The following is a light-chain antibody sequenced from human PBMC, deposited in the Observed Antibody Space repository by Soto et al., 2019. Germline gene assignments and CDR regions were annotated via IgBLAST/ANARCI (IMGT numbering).Light chain of an antibody. Sequence: QSALTQPASVSGSPGQSITISCTGTSSDVGGYNLVSWYQQHPGKAPKLIIYEDSKRPPGISNRFSGSKSGNTASLTISGLQAEDEADYYCCSYASNSILVFGGGTKLTVL. J-gene: IGLJ2*01. CDR3: CSYASNSILV. CDR2: EDS. V-gene: IGLV2-23*01. CDR1: SSDVGGYNL.